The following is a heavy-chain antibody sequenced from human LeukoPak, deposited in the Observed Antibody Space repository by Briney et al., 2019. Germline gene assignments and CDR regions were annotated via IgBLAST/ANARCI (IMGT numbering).Heavy chain of an antibody. CDR2: INYSGGT. CDR1: SGSISTSNYY. Sequence: TSETLSLTCTVSSGSISTSNYYWGWIRQPPGKGLEWIGSINYSGGTYYNPSLKSRVTISVDTSKNQFSLRLSSVTAADTAVYYCARRYSGYEGWGQGTLVTVSS. D-gene: IGHD5-12*01. V-gene: IGHV4-39*07. J-gene: IGHJ4*02. CDR3: ARRYSGYEG.